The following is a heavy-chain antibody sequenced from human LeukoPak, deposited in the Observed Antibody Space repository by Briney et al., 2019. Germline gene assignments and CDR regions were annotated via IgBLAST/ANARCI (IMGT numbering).Heavy chain of an antibody. CDR1: GGTFSSYA. V-gene: IGHV1-69*04. CDR2: IIPILGIA. CDR3: ARGVWFGESNKPSFDY. J-gene: IGHJ4*02. Sequence: GSSVKVSCKASGGTFSSYAISWVRQAPGQGLEWMGRIIPILGIANYAQKFQGRVTITADKSTSTAYMELSSLRSEDTAVYYCARGVWFGESNKPSFDYWGQGTLVTVSS. D-gene: IGHD3-10*01.